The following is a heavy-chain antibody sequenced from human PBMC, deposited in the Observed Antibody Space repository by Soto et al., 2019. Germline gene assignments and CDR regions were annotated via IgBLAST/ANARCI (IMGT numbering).Heavy chain of an antibody. J-gene: IGHJ6*02. CDR2: ISASGGST. CDR1: GFSFSNYA. CDR3: AKRLWSGSNSVGNGMDV. V-gene: IGHV3-23*01. Sequence: EVQLLESGGGLVQPGGSLRLSCAASGFSFSNYAVTWVRQAPGKGLEWVSAISASGGSTYYAGSVKGRFTISRDNSKNTVQLEMNSLRAEDTAVYYCAKRLWSGSNSVGNGMDVWGQGTTVTVSS. D-gene: IGHD3-3*01.